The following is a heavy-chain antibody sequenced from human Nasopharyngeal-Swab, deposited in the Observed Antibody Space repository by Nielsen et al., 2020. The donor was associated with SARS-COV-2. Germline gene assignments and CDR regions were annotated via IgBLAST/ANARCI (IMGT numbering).Heavy chain of an antibody. J-gene: IGHJ6*02. CDR3: ASGPFGPGDSYYYYGLDV. V-gene: IGHV4-38-2*01. CDR2: IHNRGTP. Sequence: RQAPGKGLERIGSIHNRGTPYNTPPRKRRVTIAVDTPKNHFSQKMKSVTAADTAVYYCASGPFGPGDSYYYYGLDVWGQGTTVTVSS. D-gene: IGHD3/OR15-3a*01.